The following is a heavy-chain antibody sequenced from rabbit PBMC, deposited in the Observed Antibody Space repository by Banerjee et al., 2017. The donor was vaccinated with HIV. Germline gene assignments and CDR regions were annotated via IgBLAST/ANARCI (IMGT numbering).Heavy chain of an antibody. CDR3: ARDPHGSGDAYFNV. CDR2: IYTAT. Sequence: QEQLEESGGDLVKPEGSLTLTCTASGFSFSSSYWICWVRQAPGKGLEWIACIYTATYYASWAKGRFTISKTSSTTVTLQLTSLTAADTATYFCARDPHGSGDAYFNVWGQGTLVTVS. D-gene: IGHD6-1*01. CDR1: GFSFSSSYW. J-gene: IGHJ3*01. V-gene: IGHV1S45*01.